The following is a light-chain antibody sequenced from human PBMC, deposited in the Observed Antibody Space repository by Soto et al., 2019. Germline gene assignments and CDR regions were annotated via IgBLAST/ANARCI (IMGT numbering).Light chain of an antibody. CDR1: SSDVGGYNY. V-gene: IGLV2-14*01. CDR2: EVS. J-gene: IGLJ1*01. CDR3: SSYTTTNTYV. Sequence: QSARTQPASVSGSPGQSITISCTGTSSDVGGYNYVSWSQQHPGKAPKLMIYEVSNRPSGVSNRFSGSKSGNTASLTISGLQAEDEADYYCSSYTTTNTYVFGTG.